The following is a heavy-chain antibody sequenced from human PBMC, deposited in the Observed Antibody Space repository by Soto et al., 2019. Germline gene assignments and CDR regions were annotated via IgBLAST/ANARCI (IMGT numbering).Heavy chain of an antibody. Sequence: ASVKVSCKASGYTFTSYAMHWVRQAPGQRLEWMGWINAVNGNTNYSQKFQGRVTITTDTSATTAYMELSSLRSEDTAMYYCATSVVITTWFDYWGQGTLVTVSS. CDR3: ATSVVITTWFDY. J-gene: IGHJ4*02. V-gene: IGHV1-3*01. CDR1: GYTFTSYA. D-gene: IGHD3-22*01. CDR2: INAVNGNT.